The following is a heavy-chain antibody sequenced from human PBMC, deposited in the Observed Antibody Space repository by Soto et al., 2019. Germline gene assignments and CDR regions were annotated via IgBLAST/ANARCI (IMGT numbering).Heavy chain of an antibody. CDR3: ARDGPRGVVVPADIRAKNYGMDV. V-gene: IGHV1-3*01. Sequence: GGSVKVSCKASGYTFTSYAMHWVRQAPGQRLKWMGWINAGNGNTEYSQKFQGRVTITRDTSASTAYMELSSLRSEDTAVYYCARDGPRGVVVPADIRAKNYGMDVWGQGTTVTVSS. D-gene: IGHD2-2*02. CDR1: GYTFTSYA. J-gene: IGHJ6*02. CDR2: INAGNGNT.